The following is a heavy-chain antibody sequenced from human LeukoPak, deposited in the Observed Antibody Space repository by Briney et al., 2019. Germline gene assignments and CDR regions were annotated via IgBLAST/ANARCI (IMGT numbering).Heavy chain of an antibody. CDR2: INPSGGST. CDR3: ARDIKSCSGGSCYSFDY. CDR1: GYTFTSYY. V-gene: IGHV1-46*01. D-gene: IGHD2-15*01. J-gene: IGHJ4*02. Sequence: ASVKVSCKASGYTFTSYYMHWVRQAPGQGLEWMGIINPSGGSTSYAQKFQGRVTMTRDTSTSTVYMELSSLRSEDTAVYYCARDIKSCSGGSCYSFDYWRQGTLVTVSS.